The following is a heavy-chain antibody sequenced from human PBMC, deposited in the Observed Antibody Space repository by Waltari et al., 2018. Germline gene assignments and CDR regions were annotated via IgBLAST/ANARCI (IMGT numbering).Heavy chain of an antibody. CDR1: GGSISSGRYS. D-gene: IGHD3-9*01. CDR2: IYTSEST. V-gene: IGHV4-61*02. CDR3: ARARGGILTLYYYYGMDV. J-gene: IGHJ6*02. Sequence: QVQLQESGPGLVKPSQTLSLTCTVSGGSISSGRYSWSWLRPPPGKGLEWIGRIYTSESTNYNPSLKSRVTISVDTSKNQFSLKLSSVTAADTAVYYCARARGGILTLYYYYGMDVWGQGTTVTVSS.